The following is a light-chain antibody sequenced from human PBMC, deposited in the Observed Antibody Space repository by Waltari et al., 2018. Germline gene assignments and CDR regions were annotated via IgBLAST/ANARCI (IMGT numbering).Light chain of an antibody. Sequence: SSELTQDPAVSVAMGQTVRITCQGDSLRSYYASWYQQRPGQAPILVIYDKNNRPSGVPCRFSGSSSHNTGSLTITGAQAEDEASYYCHSRDASGVAGSFGGGTKLTVL. J-gene: IGLJ2*01. CDR2: DKN. CDR1: SLRSYY. CDR3: HSRDASGVAGS. V-gene: IGLV3-19*01.